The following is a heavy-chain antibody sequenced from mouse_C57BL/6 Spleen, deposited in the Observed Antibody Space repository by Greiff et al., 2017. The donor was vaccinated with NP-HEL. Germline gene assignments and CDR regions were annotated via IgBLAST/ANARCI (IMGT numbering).Heavy chain of an antibody. CDR2: SRNKANDYTT. Sequence: EVQVVESGGGLVQSGRSLRLSCATSGFTFSDFYMEWVRQAPGKGLEWIAASRNKANDYTTEYSASVKGRFIVSRDTSQSILYLQMNALRAEDTAIYYCARDYYYYGSSYRYFDVWGTGTTVTVSS. CDR1: GFTFSDFY. CDR3: ARDYYYYGSSYRYFDV. D-gene: IGHD1-1*01. J-gene: IGHJ1*03. V-gene: IGHV7-1*01.